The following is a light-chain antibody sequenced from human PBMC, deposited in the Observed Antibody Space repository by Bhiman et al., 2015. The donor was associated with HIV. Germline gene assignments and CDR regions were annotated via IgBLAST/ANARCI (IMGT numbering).Light chain of an antibody. Sequence: NFMLTQPHSVSESPGKTVTISCTRSSGSIASNYVQWYQQRPGSSPTIVIYEDDQRPSGVPDRFSGSIDSSSNSASLTISGLKTEDEADYYCSSYTGSSTFVFGGGTKLTVL. V-gene: IGLV6-57*01. CDR3: SSYTGSSTFV. J-gene: IGLJ2*01. CDR2: EDD. CDR1: SGSIASNY.